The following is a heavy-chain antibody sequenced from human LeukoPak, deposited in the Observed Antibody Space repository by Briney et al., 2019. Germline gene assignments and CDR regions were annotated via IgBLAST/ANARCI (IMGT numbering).Heavy chain of an antibody. J-gene: IGHJ4*02. D-gene: IGHD3-10*01. CDR3: AADSGNYCITWSDFDH. Sequence: SETVSCKPSGCTFRHSAVLRLRQARGQRREGIGWVVVGRGNTNYAQKFQERVTITRDMPTGTAYLELTSLRSEDTAVYYCAADSGNYCITWSDFDHWGQGTLLTVSS. CDR2: VVVGRGNT. V-gene: IGHV1-58*01. CDR1: GCTFRHSA.